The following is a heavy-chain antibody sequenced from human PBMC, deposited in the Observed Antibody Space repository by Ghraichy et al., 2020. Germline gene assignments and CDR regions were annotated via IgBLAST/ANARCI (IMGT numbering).Heavy chain of an antibody. J-gene: IGHJ4*02. V-gene: IGHV3-21*01. Sequence: GGSLRLSCAASGFTFSSYSINWVRQAPGKGLEWVSSISSSSSYIYYADSRKGRFTISRDNAKNSLYLQMNSLRAEDTAVYYCARGGGFHPFDYWGQGTLVTVSS. CDR3: ARGGGFHPFDY. CDR2: ISSSSSYI. CDR1: GFTFSSYS. D-gene: IGHD3-16*01.